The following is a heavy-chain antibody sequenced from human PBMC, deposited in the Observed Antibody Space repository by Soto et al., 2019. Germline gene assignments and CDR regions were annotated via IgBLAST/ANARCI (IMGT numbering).Heavy chain of an antibody. Sequence: SETLSLTCAVYGGSFSGYYWSWIRQPPGKGLEWIGEINHSGSTNYNPSLKSRVTISVDTSKNQFSLKLSSVTAADTAVYYCATFPRGIAAAGNGYWGQGTLVTSPQ. J-gene: IGHJ4*02. CDR3: ATFPRGIAAAGNGY. CDR2: INHSGST. D-gene: IGHD6-13*01. V-gene: IGHV4-34*01. CDR1: GGSFSGYY.